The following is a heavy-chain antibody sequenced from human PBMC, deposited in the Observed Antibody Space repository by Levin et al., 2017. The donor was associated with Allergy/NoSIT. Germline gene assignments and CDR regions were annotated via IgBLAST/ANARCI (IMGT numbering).Heavy chain of an antibody. CDR1: GFTFSSYA. V-gene: IGHV3-23*01. J-gene: IGHJ4*02. Sequence: GESLKISCAASGFTFSSYAMSWVRQAPGKGLEWVSVISGSGGSRYYADSVKGRFTISRDNTKNTLYLQMNSLRAEDTAVYFCVSQVGSSWYPLLWGQGTLVTVSS. CDR3: VSQVGSSWYPLL. D-gene: IGHD6-13*01. CDR2: ISGSGGSR.